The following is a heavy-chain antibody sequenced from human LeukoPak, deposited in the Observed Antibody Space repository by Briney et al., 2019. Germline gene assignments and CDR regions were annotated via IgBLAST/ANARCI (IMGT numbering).Heavy chain of an antibody. V-gene: IGHV1-46*01. CDR3: VRTRLWFGDVNWFDP. J-gene: IGHJ5*02. CDR1: GYTFTDYY. D-gene: IGHD3-10*01. Sequence: ASGKVSCKASGYTFTDYYMHWVRQAPGQGLEWMGILNPLGGSTHYAQKFQGRVTMTRDTSTSTVYMELSGLRSDDTAVYYCVRTRLWFGDVNWFDPWGLGTLVTVSS. CDR2: LNPLGGST.